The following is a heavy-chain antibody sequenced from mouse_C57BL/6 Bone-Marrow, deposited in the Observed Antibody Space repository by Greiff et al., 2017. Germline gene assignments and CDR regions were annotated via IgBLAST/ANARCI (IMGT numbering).Heavy chain of an antibody. V-gene: IGHV5-12*01. CDR2: ISNGGGST. D-gene: IGHD2-1*01. Sequence: EVNLVESGRGLVQPGGSLKLSCAASGFTFSDYYMYWVRQTPEKRLEWVAYISNGGGSTYYPDTVKGRFTISSDNAKNTLYLQMSRLKSEDTAMYYCARHGVTPYWGQGTLVTVSA. CDR1: GFTFSDYY. J-gene: IGHJ3*01. CDR3: ARHGVTPY.